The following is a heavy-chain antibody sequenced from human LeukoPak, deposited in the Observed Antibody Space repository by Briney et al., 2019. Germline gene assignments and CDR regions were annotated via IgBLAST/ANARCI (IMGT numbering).Heavy chain of an antibody. CDR1: GFTFSSYG. D-gene: IGHD5-18*01. CDR3: ARDQQAVSTATGRWL. CDR2: IKYDGSEK. J-gene: IGHJ4*02. V-gene: IGHV3-30*02. Sequence: PGGSLRLSCAASGFTFSSYGMHWVRQAPGKGLEWVTFIKYDGSEKYYEDSVKGRFTISRDNSRNTLSLQMNSLRPEDTAVYYCARDQQAVSTATGRWLWGQGTLVTVSS.